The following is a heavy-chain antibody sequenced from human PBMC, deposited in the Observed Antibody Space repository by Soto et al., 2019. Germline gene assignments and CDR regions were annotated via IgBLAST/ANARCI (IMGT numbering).Heavy chain of an antibody. CDR1: GFTFSSYS. Sequence: EVQLVESGGGLVQPGGSLRLSCAASGFTFSSYSMNWVSQAPGKGLEWVSYSSSSRSTIYYADSVKGRFTISRDNAKNSLYLPMNSLRAEDTAVYYCARHPERIAEIGWFDPWGQGTLFTVSS. V-gene: IGHV3-48*01. CDR3: ARHPERIAEIGWFDP. J-gene: IGHJ5*02. CDR2: SSSSRSTI. D-gene: IGHD6-13*01.